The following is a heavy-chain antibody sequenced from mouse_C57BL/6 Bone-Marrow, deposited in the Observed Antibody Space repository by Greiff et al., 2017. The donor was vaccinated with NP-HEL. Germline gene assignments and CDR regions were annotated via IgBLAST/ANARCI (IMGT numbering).Heavy chain of an antibody. D-gene: IGHD2-4*01. CDR2: INPSTGGT. Sequence: LVESGPELVKPGASVKISCKASGYSFTGYYMNWVKQSPEKSLEWIGEINPSTGGTTYNQKFKAKATLTVDKSSSTAYMQLKSLTSEDSAVYYCARTDYDRFAYWGQGTLVTVSA. J-gene: IGHJ3*01. V-gene: IGHV1-42*01. CDR3: ARTDYDRFAY. CDR1: GYSFTGYY.